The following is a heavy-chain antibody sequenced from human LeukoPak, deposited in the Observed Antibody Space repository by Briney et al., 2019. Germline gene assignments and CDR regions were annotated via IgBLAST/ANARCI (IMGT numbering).Heavy chain of an antibody. D-gene: IGHD3-22*01. V-gene: IGHV3-23*01. CDR2: ISGSGGST. CDR1: GFTFSSYA. J-gene: IGHJ6*03. CDR3: AKGIIVVIRYYYMDV. Sequence: GGSLRLSCAASGFTFSSYAMSWVRQAPGKGLEWVSAISGSGGSTYYAGSVKGRFTISRDNSKNTLYLQMNSLRAEDTAVYYCAKGIIVVIRYYYMDVWGKGTTVTVSS.